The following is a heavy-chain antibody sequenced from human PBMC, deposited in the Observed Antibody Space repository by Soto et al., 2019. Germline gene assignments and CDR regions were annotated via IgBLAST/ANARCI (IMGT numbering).Heavy chain of an antibody. Sequence: ASVKVSCKASGYSFTDYHIHWVRQAPGQGLEWLGRINPKSGGTSTAQKFQGWVTMTTDTSISTASMELTRLTSDDTAIYYCARGDSTDCSNGVCSFFYNHDMDVWGQGATVTVSS. CDR1: GYSFTDYH. V-gene: IGHV1-2*04. CDR3: ARGDSTDCSNGVCSFFYNHDMDV. D-gene: IGHD2-8*01. J-gene: IGHJ6*02. CDR2: INPKSGGT.